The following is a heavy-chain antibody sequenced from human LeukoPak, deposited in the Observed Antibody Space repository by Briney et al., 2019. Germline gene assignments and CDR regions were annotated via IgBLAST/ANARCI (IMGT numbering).Heavy chain of an antibody. CDR3: ARDLGGGVFDY. D-gene: IGHD2-8*02. J-gene: IGHJ4*02. Sequence: GGSLRLSCATSGFTFSTYSMNWVRQAPGKGLEWVSSISSSRSYIYYADSVKGRLTISRDNAKNSLYLQMNSLRAEDTAVYYCARDLGGGVFDYWGQGTLVTVST. CDR2: ISSSRSYI. CDR1: GFTFSTYS. V-gene: IGHV3-21*01.